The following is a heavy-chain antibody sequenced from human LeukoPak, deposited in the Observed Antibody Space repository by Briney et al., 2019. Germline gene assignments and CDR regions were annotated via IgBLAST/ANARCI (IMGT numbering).Heavy chain of an antibody. CDR2: IDQYGNET. D-gene: IGHD4-17*01. CDR3: ARDYGDY. CDR1: GFTYGYYW. V-gene: IGHV3-7*01. Sequence: PGGSLRLSCEPSGFTYGYYWMTWVRQAPGKGLEWVANIDQYGNETYYVGSVKGRFFIFRDNVKNSLYLQMNRLRAEDTAVYYCARDYGDYWGQGTLVTVSS. J-gene: IGHJ4*02.